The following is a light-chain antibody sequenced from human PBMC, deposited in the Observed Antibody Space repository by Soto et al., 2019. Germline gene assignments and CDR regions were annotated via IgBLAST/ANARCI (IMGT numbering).Light chain of an antibody. CDR1: QSVSSSY. V-gene: IGKV3-20*01. Sequence: EIVLTQSPGTLSLSPGEGVTLSCRASQSVSSSYIAWYQQRPGQTPSLVIYGASTRATGIPDRFSGSGSGTQFTLTISRLQPGDFEVYYCQHFGGTTFTFGQGTRLEI. J-gene: IGKJ5*01. CDR3: QHFGGTTFT. CDR2: GAS.